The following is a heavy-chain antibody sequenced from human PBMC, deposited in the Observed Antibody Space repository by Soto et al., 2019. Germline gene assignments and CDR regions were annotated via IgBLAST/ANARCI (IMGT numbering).Heavy chain of an antibody. CDR3: ATCPGGGGY. V-gene: IGHV3-53*01. D-gene: IGHD3-10*02. CDR2: IYSGGYT. Sequence: EVQLVESGGGLIQPGGSLRLSCAVSGFTVSNNYMSWVRQAPGKGLEGVSVIYSGGYTAYGDSVKGRFTSSRNNSKNTPYPQMKSLSAADTAVYSGATCPGGGGYWGQGTLVTVSS. J-gene: IGHJ4*02. CDR1: GFTVSNNY.